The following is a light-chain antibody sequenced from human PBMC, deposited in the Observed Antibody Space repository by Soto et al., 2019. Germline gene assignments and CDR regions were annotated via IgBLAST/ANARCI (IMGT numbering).Light chain of an antibody. CDR1: QSISSN. Sequence: EIVMTHSPATLSVSPGERATLSCRASQSISSNLAWYQQKPGQAPRLLIYGASTRAPGIPARVSGSGSGTDFTLTISSLQSEDFAVYYCQQYDDWPITFGQGTRLEIK. J-gene: IGKJ5*01. CDR3: QQYDDWPIT. CDR2: GAS. V-gene: IGKV3-15*01.